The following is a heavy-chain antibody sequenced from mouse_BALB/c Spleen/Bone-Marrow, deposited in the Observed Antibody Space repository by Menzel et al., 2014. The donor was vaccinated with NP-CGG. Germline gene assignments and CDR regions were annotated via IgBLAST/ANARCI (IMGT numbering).Heavy chain of an antibody. D-gene: IGHD2-14*01. V-gene: IGHV2-9*02. CDR1: GFSLTSYG. J-gene: IGHJ3*01. CDR2: IWAGGST. CDR3: ARAAYRYDVTWFAY. Sequence: VMLVESGPGLVAPSQSLSITCTVSGFSLTSYGVHWVRQPPGKGLEWLGVIWAGGSTNYNSALMSRLSISKDNSKSXVFLKMNSPQTDDTAMYSCARAAYRYDVTWFAYWGQGTLVTVSA.